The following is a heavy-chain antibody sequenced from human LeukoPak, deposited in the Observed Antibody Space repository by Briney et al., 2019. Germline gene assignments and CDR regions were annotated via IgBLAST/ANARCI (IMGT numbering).Heavy chain of an antibody. D-gene: IGHD4-11*01. J-gene: IGHJ4*02. CDR3: ARYAPPTTVVTRFFDY. CDR1: GFTFSSYA. V-gene: IGHV3-30-3*01. Sequence: GGSLRLSCAASGFTFSSYAMHWVRQAPGKGLEWVAVISYDGSNKYYADSVKGRFTISRDNSKNTLYLQMNSLRAEDTAVYYCARYAPPTTVVTRFFDYWGQGTLVTVSS. CDR2: ISYDGSNK.